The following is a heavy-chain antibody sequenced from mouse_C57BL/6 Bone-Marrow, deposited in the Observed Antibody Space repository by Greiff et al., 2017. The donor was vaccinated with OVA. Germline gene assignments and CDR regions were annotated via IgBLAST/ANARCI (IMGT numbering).Heavy chain of an antibody. V-gene: IGHV1-75*01. CDR2: IFPGSGST. CDR1: GYTFTDYY. CDR3: EGKLGLAY. D-gene: IGHD1-3*01. J-gene: IGHJ3*01. Sequence: VQLQQSGPELVKPGASVKISCKASGYTFTDYYINWVKQRPGQGLEWIGWIFPGSGSTYYNEKFKGKATLTVDKSSSTAYMSLSSLTSEDSAVYCCEGKLGLAYWGQGTLVTVSA.